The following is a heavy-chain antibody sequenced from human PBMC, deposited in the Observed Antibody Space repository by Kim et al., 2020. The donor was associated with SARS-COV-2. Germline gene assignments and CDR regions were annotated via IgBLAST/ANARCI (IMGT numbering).Heavy chain of an antibody. Sequence: SETLSLTCTVSGGSISSGGYYWSWIRQHPGKGLEWIGYIYYSGSTYYNPSLKSRVTISVDTSKNQFSLKLSSVTAADTAVYYCARIRLWFGDILHGSENNWFDPWGQGTLVTVSS. J-gene: IGHJ5*02. CDR1: GGSISSGGYY. CDR2: IYYSGST. V-gene: IGHV4-31*03. CDR3: ARIRLWFGDILHGSENNWFDP. D-gene: IGHD3-10*01.